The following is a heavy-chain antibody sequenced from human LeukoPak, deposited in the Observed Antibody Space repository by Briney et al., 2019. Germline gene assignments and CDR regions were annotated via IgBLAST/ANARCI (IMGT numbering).Heavy chain of an antibody. CDR2: IYYSGST. D-gene: IGHD3-10*01. Sequence: PSETLSLTCTVSGGSISSYYWSWLRRPPGKGLEWIGYIYYSGSTNYNPSLKSRVTISVDTSKNQFSLKLSSVTAADTAVYYCAREVRGVNGWFDPWGQGTLVTVSS. J-gene: IGHJ5*02. CDR3: AREVRGVNGWFDP. V-gene: IGHV4-59*01. CDR1: GGSISSYY.